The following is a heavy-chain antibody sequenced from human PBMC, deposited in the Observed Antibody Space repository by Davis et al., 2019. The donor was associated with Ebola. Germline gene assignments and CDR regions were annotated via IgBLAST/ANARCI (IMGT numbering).Heavy chain of an antibody. Sequence: ASVKVSCKASGYSFISHDINWVRKASGQRHEWMGWMSPNTGNTGLEQKFQGRLTMTRYTSISTAYMELSSLRSEDTAVYYCATCRGDCGGAFDIWGQGTMVTVSS. V-gene: IGHV1-8*01. J-gene: IGHJ3*02. CDR1: GYSFISHD. CDR3: ATCRGDCGGAFDI. D-gene: IGHD2-21*02. CDR2: MSPNTGNT.